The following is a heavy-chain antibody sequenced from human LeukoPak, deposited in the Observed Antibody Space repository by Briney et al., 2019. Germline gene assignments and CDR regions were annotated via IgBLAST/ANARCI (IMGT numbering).Heavy chain of an antibody. D-gene: IGHD3-10*01. J-gene: IGHJ5*02. CDR1: GGSIDNHY. V-gene: IGHV4-59*11. Sequence: SETLSLTCSVSGGSIDNHYWSWIRRPPGKGLEWIGHIYYSGSTTYNPSLKSRVTISVDTSKNQFSLKLSSVTPADTAAYYCARDLGYFGSGSYLGWFDPWGQGTLVTVSS. CDR2: IYYSGST. CDR3: ARDLGYFGSGSYLGWFDP.